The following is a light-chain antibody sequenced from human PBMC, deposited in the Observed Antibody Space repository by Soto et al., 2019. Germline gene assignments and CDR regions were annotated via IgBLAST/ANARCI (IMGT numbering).Light chain of an antibody. CDR1: QSIRDS. CDR2: DAS. J-gene: IGKJ2*01. Sequence: DIQMTQSPSSLSASVGDRVTITCRASQSIRDSLAWYQQKPGRAPNLLIFDASSLQSGVPSRFSGSGSGTEFTLTISSLQPDDFATYYCQHYTIYPYTFDQWTKLEIK. V-gene: IGKV1-5*01. CDR3: QHYTIYPYT.